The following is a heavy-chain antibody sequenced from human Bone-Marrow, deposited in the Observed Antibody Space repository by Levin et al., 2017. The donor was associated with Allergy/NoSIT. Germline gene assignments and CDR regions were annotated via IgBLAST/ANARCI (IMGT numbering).Heavy chain of an antibody. CDR3: ARHDMITLMTHGLDV. V-gene: IGHV4-59*01. D-gene: IGHD3-22*01. CDR2: ILYTGLT. J-gene: IGHJ6*02. Sequence: PSETLSLTCTASGGSISGYYWSWIRQPPGKGLEWLGYILYTGLTNYNASLESRVSMSVDTSKNQLSLRLTSVTAADTAVYYCARHDMITLMTHGLDVWGQGTTVTVSS. CDR1: GGSISGYY.